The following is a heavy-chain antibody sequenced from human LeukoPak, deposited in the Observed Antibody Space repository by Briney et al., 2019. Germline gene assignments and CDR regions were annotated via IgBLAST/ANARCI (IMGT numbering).Heavy chain of an antibody. D-gene: IGHD5-18*01. CDR3: ARDGPRRIRYGMDV. V-gene: IGHV4-61*02. CDR1: GGSISSGSYY. J-gene: IGHJ6*02. CDR2: IYTSGST. Sequence: SETLSLSCTVSGGSISSGSYYWSWLRQPAGTGLEWIGRIYTSGSTNYNPSLKSRVTISVDTSKNQFSLKLSSVTAADTAVYYCARDGPRRIRYGMDVWGQGTTVTVSS.